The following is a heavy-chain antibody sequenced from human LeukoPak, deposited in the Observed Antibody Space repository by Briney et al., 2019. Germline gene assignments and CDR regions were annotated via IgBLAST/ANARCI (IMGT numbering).Heavy chain of an antibody. CDR3: AKEQAPYSSSHLYYYYYYMDV. Sequence: GGSLRLSCAASGFTFSSYAMSWVRQAPGKGLEWVSAISGSGGSTYYADSVKGRFTISRDNSKNTLYLQMNSLRAEDTAVYYCAKEQAPYSSSHLYYYYYYMDVWGKGTTVTVSS. CDR2: ISGSGGST. D-gene: IGHD6-13*01. V-gene: IGHV3-23*01. J-gene: IGHJ6*03. CDR1: GFTFSSYA.